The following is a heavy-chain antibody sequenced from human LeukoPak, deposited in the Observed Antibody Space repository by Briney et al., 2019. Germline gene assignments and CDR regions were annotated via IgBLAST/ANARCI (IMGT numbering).Heavy chain of an antibody. CDR3: ASDIGD. CDR2: ISSDGSIT. V-gene: IGHV3-74*01. Sequence: GGSLRLSCAASGFTLSTYCMHWVRQAPGKGLVWVSRISSDGSITTYADSVKGRFTISKDNAKNTLYLQMNSLRAEDTAVYYCASDIGDWGQGTLVTVSS. D-gene: IGHD3-10*01. CDR1: GFTLSTYC. J-gene: IGHJ4*02.